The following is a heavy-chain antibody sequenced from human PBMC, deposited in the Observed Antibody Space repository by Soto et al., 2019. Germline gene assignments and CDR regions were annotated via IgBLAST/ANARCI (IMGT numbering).Heavy chain of an antibody. CDR3: ARERLTVLYYYYGMDV. J-gene: IGHJ6*02. CDR1: GFTFSDYY. D-gene: IGHD2-21*01. V-gene: IGHV3-11*01. Sequence: QVQLVESGGGLVKPGGSLRLSCAASGFTFSDYYMSWIRQAPGKGLAWVSYISSSGSTIYYADSVKGRFTISRDNAKNSLYLQMNSLRAEDTAVYYCARERLTVLYYYYGMDVWGQGTTVTVSS. CDR2: ISSSGSTI.